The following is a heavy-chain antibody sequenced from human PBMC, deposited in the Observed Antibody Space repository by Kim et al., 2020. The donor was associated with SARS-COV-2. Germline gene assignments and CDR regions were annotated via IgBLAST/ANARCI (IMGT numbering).Heavy chain of an antibody. CDR1: GGSISSGGYY. CDR2: IYYSGST. D-gene: IGHD6-13*01. CDR3: ARDRGIAAAGPRSWYFDL. Sequence: SETLSLTCTVSGGSISSGGYYWSWIRQHPGKGLEWIGYIYYSGSTYYNSSLKSRVTISVDTSKNQFSLKLGSVTAADTAVYYCARDRGIAAAGPRSWYFDLWGRGTLVTVSS. J-gene: IGHJ2*01. V-gene: IGHV4-31*03.